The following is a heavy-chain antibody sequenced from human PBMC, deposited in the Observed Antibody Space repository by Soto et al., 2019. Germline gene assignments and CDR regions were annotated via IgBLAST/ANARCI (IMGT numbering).Heavy chain of an antibody. Sequence: QVQLVESGGGVVQPGRSLRLSCAASGFTFSSYGMHWVRQAPGKGLEWVAVISYDGSNKYYADSVKGRFTISRDNSKNTLYLQMNSLRAEDTAVYYCAKDRRGWGSGYFKLGSHVSYYYGMDVWGQGTTVTVSS. D-gene: IGHD3-22*01. V-gene: IGHV3-30*18. J-gene: IGHJ6*02. CDR3: AKDRRGWGSGYFKLGSHVSYYYGMDV. CDR1: GFTFSSYG. CDR2: ISYDGSNK.